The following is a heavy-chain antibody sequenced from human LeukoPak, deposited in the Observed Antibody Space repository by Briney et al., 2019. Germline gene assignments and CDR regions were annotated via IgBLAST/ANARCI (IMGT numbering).Heavy chain of an antibody. CDR3: ARERVTTSSFRFDP. D-gene: IGHD4-17*01. CDR2: ISSSGSTI. CDR1: GFTFSDYY. J-gene: IGHJ5*02. Sequence: GGSLRLSCAASGFTFSDYYMSWIRRAPGKGLEWGSYISSSGSTIYYADSVKGRFTISRDNAKNSLYLQMNSLRAEDTAVYYCARERVTTSSFRFDPWGQGTLVTVSS. V-gene: IGHV3-11*01.